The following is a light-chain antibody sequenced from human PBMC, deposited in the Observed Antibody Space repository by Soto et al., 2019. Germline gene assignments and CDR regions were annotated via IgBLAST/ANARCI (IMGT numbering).Light chain of an antibody. CDR2: ATS. V-gene: IGKV1-39*01. J-gene: IGKJ1*01. CDR3: QQSYSSTWT. CDR1: QSIDNY. Sequence: IQITQSPSSLSASIGDRVTITCRAGQSIDNYLNWYQQKTGKAPNLLIYATSSLQSGVPSRLSGSGSGTELNLTISRLQREDFAIYYCQQSYSSTWTCGQGTKVDIK.